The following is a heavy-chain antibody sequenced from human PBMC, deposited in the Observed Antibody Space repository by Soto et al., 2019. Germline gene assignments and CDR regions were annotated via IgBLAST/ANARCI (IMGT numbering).Heavy chain of an antibody. CDR2: IVVGSGNT. CDR1: GFTFTSSA. J-gene: IGHJ4*02. Sequence: GASVKVSCKASGFTFTSSAVQWVRQARGQRLEWIGWIVVGSGNTNYAQKFQERVTITRDMSTSTAYMELSSLRSEDTAVYYCAAAHYYDSSGYYLPALDYWGQGTLVTVSS. CDR3: AAAHYYDSSGYYLPALDY. V-gene: IGHV1-58*01. D-gene: IGHD3-22*01.